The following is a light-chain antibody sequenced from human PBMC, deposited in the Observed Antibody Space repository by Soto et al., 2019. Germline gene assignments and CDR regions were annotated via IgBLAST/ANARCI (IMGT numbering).Light chain of an antibody. V-gene: IGLV2-11*01. Sequence: QSALTQPPSVSGSPGQSVTISCTGTSSDVGGYNYVSWYQWHPDKAPKLMIYDVTKRPSGVPDRFSGSKSGTTASLTISGLQAEDEADYYCCSYAGTDTFVVFGGGTKLTVL. CDR2: DVT. J-gene: IGLJ3*02. CDR3: CSYAGTDTFVV. CDR1: SSDVGGYNY.